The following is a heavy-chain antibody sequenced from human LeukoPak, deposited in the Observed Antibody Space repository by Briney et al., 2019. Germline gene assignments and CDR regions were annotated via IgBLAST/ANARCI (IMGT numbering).Heavy chain of an antibody. Sequence: TSETLSLTCAVYGGSFSGYYWSWIRQPPGKGLEWIGYIYYSGSTNYNPSLKSRVTISVDTSKNQFSLKLSSVTAADTAVYYCARAGSYYYDSSGYYIDYWGQGTLVTVSS. D-gene: IGHD3-22*01. V-gene: IGHV4-59*01. CDR3: ARAGSYYYDSSGYYIDY. CDR1: GGSFSGYY. J-gene: IGHJ4*02. CDR2: IYYSGST.